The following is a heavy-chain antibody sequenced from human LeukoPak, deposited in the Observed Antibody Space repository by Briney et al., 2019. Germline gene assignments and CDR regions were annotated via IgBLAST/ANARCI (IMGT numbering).Heavy chain of an antibody. CDR3: AKDRVAAAVDYYYYYGMDV. CDR1: GFTFDDYG. V-gene: IGHV3-43D*04. CDR2: ISWDGGST. D-gene: IGHD6-13*01. J-gene: IGHJ6*04. Sequence: GGSLRLSCAASGFTFDDYGMHWVRQASGKDLKGFSLISWDGGSTYYADSVKGRFTISRDDSKNSLYLRMNSLRAEDTALYYCAKDRVAAAVDYYYYYGMDVWGKGTTVTVSS.